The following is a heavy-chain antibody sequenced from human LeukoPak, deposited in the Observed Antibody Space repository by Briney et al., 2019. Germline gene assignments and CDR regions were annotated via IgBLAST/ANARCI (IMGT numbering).Heavy chain of an antibody. J-gene: IGHJ6*03. Sequence: PSETLSLTCTVSGGSISSSSYYWGWIRQPPGKRLEWIGSIYYSGSTYYNPSLKSRVTISVDTSKNQFSLKLSSVTAADTAVYYCARVVGFYYYYMDVWGKGTTVTVSS. CDR1: GGSISSSSYY. D-gene: IGHD2-15*01. V-gene: IGHV4-39*07. CDR3: ARVVGFYYYYMDV. CDR2: IYYSGST.